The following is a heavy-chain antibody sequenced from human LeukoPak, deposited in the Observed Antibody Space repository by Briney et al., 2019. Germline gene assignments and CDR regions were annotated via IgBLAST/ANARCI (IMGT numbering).Heavy chain of an antibody. V-gene: IGHV3-23*05. CDR3: ARGDDSGYYDYFDY. CDR2: IYTGGNT. Sequence: GGSLRLSCAASGFTISRYAMSWVRQAPGKGLEWVSTIYTGGNTYYAASVKGRFTISRDFSKNTVFLHMNSLRAEDTAMYCCARGDDSGYYDYFDYWGQGALVTVSS. D-gene: IGHD3-22*01. CDR1: GFTISRYA. J-gene: IGHJ4*02.